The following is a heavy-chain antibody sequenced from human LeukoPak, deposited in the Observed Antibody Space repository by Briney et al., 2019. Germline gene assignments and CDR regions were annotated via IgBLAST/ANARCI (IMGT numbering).Heavy chain of an antibody. Sequence: KTSETLSLTCAVSGGSISSGGYSWSWIRQPPGKGLEWIGYIYHSGSTYYNPSLKSRVTISVDTSKNQFSLKLSSVTAADTAVYYCARHDHYYGSGSYYRRWGQGTLVTVSS. J-gene: IGHJ4*02. CDR2: IYHSGST. V-gene: IGHV4-30-2*01. D-gene: IGHD3-10*01. CDR1: GGSISSGGYS. CDR3: ARHDHYYGSGSYYRR.